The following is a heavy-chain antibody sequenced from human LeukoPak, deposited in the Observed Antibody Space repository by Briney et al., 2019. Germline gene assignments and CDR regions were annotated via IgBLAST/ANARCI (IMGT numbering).Heavy chain of an antibody. CDR1: GFTFSSYA. J-gene: IGHJ4*02. V-gene: IGHV3-21*01. CDR3: AREGQMERGIDY. D-gene: IGHD2-8*01. Sequence: GGSLRLSCAAYGFTFSSYAMHWVRQAPGKGLEYVSSIVRSNNYKYYADSVKGRFTISRDNAKNSLYLQMNSLRAEDTAVYYCAREGQMERGIDYWGQGTLVTVSS. CDR2: IVRSNNYK.